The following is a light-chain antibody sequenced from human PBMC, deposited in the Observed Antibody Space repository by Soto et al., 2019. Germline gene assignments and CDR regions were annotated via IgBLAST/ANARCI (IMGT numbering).Light chain of an antibody. J-gene: IGKJ5*01. CDR1: QSVDSTY. Sequence: EIVLTQSPGTLSLSPGERATLSCRASQSVDSTYLAWYQQRPGQAPRLLIYAASRRATAIPDRFSGGGSGTDFPLTISRLEPEDFAVYYCQQYGGSYLTFGQGTRLEIK. V-gene: IGKV3-20*01. CDR3: QQYGGSYLT. CDR2: AAS.